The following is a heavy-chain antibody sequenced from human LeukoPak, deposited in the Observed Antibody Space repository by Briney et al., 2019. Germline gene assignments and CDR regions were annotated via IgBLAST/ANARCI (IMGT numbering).Heavy chain of an antibody. V-gene: IGHV1-46*01. CDR3: ARDGQWLVYYYYGMDV. CDR2: INPSGGST. CDR1: GYTFTSYY. D-gene: IGHD6-19*01. Sequence: ASVKVSCKASGYTFTSYYMHWVRQAPGQGLEWMGIINPSGGSTSYAQKFQGRVTMTRDTSTSTVYMELSSLRSEDTAVYYCARDGQWLVYYYYGMDVWGQGTTVTVSS. J-gene: IGHJ6*02.